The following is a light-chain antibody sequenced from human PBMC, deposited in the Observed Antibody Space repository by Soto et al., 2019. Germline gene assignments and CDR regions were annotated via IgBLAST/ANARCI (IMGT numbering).Light chain of an antibody. J-gene: IGKJ1*01. Sequence: EIVLTQSPGTLSLSPGARATLSCRASRSVNNNYLAWYQQKPGQAPRLLIFGASSRATGIPDRFSGSGSGTDFTLTISSLEPEDFSGDCCQKGKFGQGTKMDIK. CDR2: GAS. CDR1: RSVNNNY. CDR3: QKGK. V-gene: IGKV3-20*01.